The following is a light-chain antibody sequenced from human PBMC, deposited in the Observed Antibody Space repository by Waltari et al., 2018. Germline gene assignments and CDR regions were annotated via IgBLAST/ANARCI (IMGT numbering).Light chain of an antibody. CDR2: DAS. Sequence: EIVLTQSPGTLSLSPGERATLSCRASQSVSRTLAWYQQKPGQAPRLLIYDASSRATGIADRVSGSGSGTYFSLTISRLEPEDFAVYYCQKYGSLPATFGQGTKVEIK. CDR1: QSVSRT. CDR3: QKYGSLPAT. J-gene: IGKJ1*01. V-gene: IGKV3-20*01.